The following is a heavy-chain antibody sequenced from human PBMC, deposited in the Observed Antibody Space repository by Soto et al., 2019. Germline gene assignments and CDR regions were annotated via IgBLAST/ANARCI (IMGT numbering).Heavy chain of an antibody. CDR3: ARRTDYYARSGTFAY. CDR2: IYHSGST. J-gene: IGHJ4*02. CDR1: GGSISSNNW. Sequence: SETLSLTCAVSGGSISSNNWWSWVRQPPGKGLEWIGEIYHSGSTNYNPSLESRVTILVDKSKNKFSLNLSSVTAADTAVYYSARRTDYYARSGTFAYWGQGTLVTVSS. V-gene: IGHV4-4*02. D-gene: IGHD3-22*01.